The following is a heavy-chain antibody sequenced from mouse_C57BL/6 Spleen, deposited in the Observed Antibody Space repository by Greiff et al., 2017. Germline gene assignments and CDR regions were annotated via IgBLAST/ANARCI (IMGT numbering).Heavy chain of an antibody. J-gene: IGHJ2*01. CDR2: ISYDGSH. CDR1: GYSITSGYY. V-gene: IGHV3-6*01. Sequence: EVQLVESGPGLVKPSQSLSLTCSVTGYSITSGYYWNWIRQFPGNILEWMDYISYDGSHNYNPSLKNRISITRDTSKNQFFLKLNSVTTEDTAPYYCARARGVFDYWGQGTTLTVSS. CDR3: ARARGVFDY.